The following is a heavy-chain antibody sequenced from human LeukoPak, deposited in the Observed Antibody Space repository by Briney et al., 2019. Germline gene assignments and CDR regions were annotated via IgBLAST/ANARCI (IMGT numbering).Heavy chain of an antibody. CDR2: IYWDDDK. CDR3: AHRMREMATISTYYYAVDV. CDR1: GFSLSTCGVG. V-gene: IGHV2-5*02. Sequence: SGPTLVNPTQTLTLTCAFSGFSLSTCGVGVGWIRQPPGKALEWLALIYWDDDKRYIPSLKSRLTITKDTSKNQVVLTMTNIDPVDTATYYCAHRMREMATISTYYYAVDVWSQGTTVTVSS. D-gene: IGHD5-24*01. J-gene: IGHJ6*02.